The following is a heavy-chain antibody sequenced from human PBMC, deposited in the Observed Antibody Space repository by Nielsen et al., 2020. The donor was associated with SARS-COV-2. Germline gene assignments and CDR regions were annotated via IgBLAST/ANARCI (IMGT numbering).Heavy chain of an antibody. CDR3: ARASHNRWELLNFDY. J-gene: IGHJ4*02. Sequence: SCTVSGGSISSGGYYWSWIRQHPGKGLEWIGYIYYSGSTHYNPSLKSRVTISVDTSKNQFSLKLSSVTAADTAVYYCARASHNRWELLNFDYWGQGTLVTVSS. CDR1: GGSISSGGYY. CDR2: IYYSGST. V-gene: IGHV4-31*02. D-gene: IGHD1-26*01.